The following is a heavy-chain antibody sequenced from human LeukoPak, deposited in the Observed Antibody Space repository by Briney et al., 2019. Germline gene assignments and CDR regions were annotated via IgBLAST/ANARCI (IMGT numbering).Heavy chain of an antibody. Sequence: SVKVSCKASGGTSNNYPINWVRQAPGQGLEWVGGIIPFIGAGNYAQNFEERVTITADTSTNTVYMEVSSLRSEDTAIYYCARSFGFPPTVESYMDVWGQGTTVTVSS. J-gene: IGHJ6*03. V-gene: IGHV1-69*06. CDR2: IIPFIGAG. D-gene: IGHD3-3*01. CDR1: GGTSNNYP. CDR3: ARSFGFPPTVESYMDV.